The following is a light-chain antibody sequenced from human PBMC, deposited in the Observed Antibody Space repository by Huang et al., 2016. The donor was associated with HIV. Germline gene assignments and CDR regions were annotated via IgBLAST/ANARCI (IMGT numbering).Light chain of an antibody. CDR1: QSVSTY. V-gene: IGKV3-11*01. CDR3: QQRSSWPPGYT. J-gene: IGKJ2*01. Sequence: EIVLTQSPVTFSLSPGERATLSGRASQSVSTYVAWYQQKPGQAPRLLIYDASNRATGIPARFSGSGSGTDFTLTISSLEPEDFAVYYCQQRSSWPPGYTFGQGTKVEIK. CDR2: DAS.